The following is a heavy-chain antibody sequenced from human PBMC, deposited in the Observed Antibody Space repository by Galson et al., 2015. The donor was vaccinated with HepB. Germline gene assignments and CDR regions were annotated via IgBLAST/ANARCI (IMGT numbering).Heavy chain of an antibody. V-gene: IGHV1-3*01. Sequence: SVKVSCKASGYTFTSYVMHWVRQAPGQRLEWMGWINAGNGNTKYSQKFQGRVTITRDTSASTAYMELSSLRSEDTAVYYCARVGITMRFDPWGQGTLVTVSS. J-gene: IGHJ5*02. CDR3: ARVGITMRFDP. D-gene: IGHD3-22*01. CDR2: INAGNGNT. CDR1: GYTFTSYV.